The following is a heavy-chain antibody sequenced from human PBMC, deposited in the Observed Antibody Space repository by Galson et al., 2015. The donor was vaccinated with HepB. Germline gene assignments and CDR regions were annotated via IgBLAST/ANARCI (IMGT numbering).Heavy chain of an antibody. CDR3: TYYYDSSGYYPRAEYFQH. D-gene: IGHD3-22*01. V-gene: IGHV1-69*13. CDR1: GGTFSSYA. Sequence: SVKVSCKASGGTFSSYAISWVRQAPGQGLEWMGGIIPIFGTANYAQKFQGRVTITADESTSTAYMELSSLRSEDTAVYYCTYYYDSSGYYPRAEYFQHWGQGTLVTVS. J-gene: IGHJ1*01. CDR2: IIPIFGTA.